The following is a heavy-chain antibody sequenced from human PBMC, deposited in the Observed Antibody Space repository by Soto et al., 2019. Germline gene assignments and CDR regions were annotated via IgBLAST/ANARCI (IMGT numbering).Heavy chain of an antibody. CDR1: GFTFSSYE. Sequence: GGSLRLSCAASGFTFSSYEMNWVRQAPGKGLEWVSYISSSGSTIYYADSVKGRFTISRDNAKNSLYLQMNSLRAEDTAVYYCARDSNYDFWSGNHYGMDVWGQGTTVTVSS. CDR3: ARDSNYDFWSGNHYGMDV. J-gene: IGHJ6*02. D-gene: IGHD3-3*01. V-gene: IGHV3-48*03. CDR2: ISSSGSTI.